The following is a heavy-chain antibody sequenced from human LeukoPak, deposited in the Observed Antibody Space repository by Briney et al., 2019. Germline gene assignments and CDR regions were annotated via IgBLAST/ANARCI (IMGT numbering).Heavy chain of an antibody. D-gene: IGHD6-19*01. CDR1: GGSFSGYY. Sequence: SETLSLTCAVYGGSFSGYYWSWLRQPPGKGLEWIGEINHSGSTNYNPSLKSRVTISVDTSKNQFSLKLSSVTAADTAVYYCARRRPRARIAVAGTFDYWGQGTLVTVSS. V-gene: IGHV4-34*01. CDR2: INHSGST. CDR3: ARRRPRARIAVAGTFDY. J-gene: IGHJ4*02.